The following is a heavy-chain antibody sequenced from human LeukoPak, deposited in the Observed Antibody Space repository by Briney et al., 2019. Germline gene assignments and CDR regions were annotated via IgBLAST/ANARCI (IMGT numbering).Heavy chain of an antibody. CDR3: ARVGGEVRFDY. D-gene: IGHD3-10*01. CDR1: GYTFTSYY. J-gene: IGHJ4*02. V-gene: IGHV1-46*01. CDR2: INPSGGST. Sequence: SVNVSCKASGYTFTSYYMHWVRQAPAQGLEWMGIINPSGGSTSYAQKFQGRVTMTRDTSTSTVYMELSSLRSDDTAVYYCARVGGEVRFDYWGQGHLVPVSS.